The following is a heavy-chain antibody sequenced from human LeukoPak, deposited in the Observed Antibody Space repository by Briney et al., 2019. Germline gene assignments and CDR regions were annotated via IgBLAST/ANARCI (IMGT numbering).Heavy chain of an antibody. CDR2: IYYSGST. CDR3: ARGMTTNYYYYYGMDV. CDR1: GGSISSYY. D-gene: IGHD4-11*01. J-gene: IGHJ6*02. V-gene: IGHV4-59*01. Sequence: SETLSLTCTVSGGSISSYYWSWIRQPPGKGLEWIGYIYYSGSTNYNPSLRSRVTISVDTSKNQFSLKLSSVTAADTAVYYCARGMTTNYYYYYGMDVWGQGTTVTVSS.